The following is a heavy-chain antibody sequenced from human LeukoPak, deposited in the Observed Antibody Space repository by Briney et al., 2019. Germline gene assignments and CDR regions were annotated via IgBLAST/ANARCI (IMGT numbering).Heavy chain of an antibody. J-gene: IGHJ6*03. V-gene: IGHV1-2*02. D-gene: IGHD6-25*01. CDR3: ARRGSVYYYYMDV. CDR1: GYTFTSYG. CDR2: ISPNSGGT. Sequence: GASVKVSCKASGYTFTSYGISWVRQAPGQGLEWMGWISPNSGGTKYAQKFQGRVTMTADTSISTAYMELSSLRSDDTAVYYCARRGSVYYYYMDVWGKGTTVTVSS.